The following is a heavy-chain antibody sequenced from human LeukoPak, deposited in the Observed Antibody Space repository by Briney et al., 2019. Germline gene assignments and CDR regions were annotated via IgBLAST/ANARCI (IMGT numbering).Heavy chain of an antibody. CDR3: AKTYYDILTGYYRGNDY. D-gene: IGHD3-9*01. CDR2: ISGSGGST. V-gene: IGHV3-23*01. J-gene: IGHJ4*02. Sequence: GGSLRLSCAASRFTFSSYSMNWVRQAPGKGLEWVSAISGSGGSTYYADSVKGRFTISRDNSKNTLYLQMNSLRAEDTAVYYCAKTYYDILTGYYRGNDYWGQGTLVTVSS. CDR1: RFTFSSYS.